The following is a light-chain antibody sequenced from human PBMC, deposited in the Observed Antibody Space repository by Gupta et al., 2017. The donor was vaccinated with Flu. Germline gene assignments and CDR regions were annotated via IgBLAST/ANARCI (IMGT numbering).Light chain of an antibody. CDR2: GNS. CDR1: SSNIGAGYD. V-gene: IGLV1-40*01. Sequence: QSVLTQPPSVSGAPGQRVTISCTGSSSNIGAGYDVHWYQQLPGTAPKPLIYGNSNRPSGVPDRFARSKSGTSASLANTGLQAEDEADYYCQSYDSSLSGCVFGGGTKLTVL. CDR3: QSYDSSLSGCV. J-gene: IGLJ3*02.